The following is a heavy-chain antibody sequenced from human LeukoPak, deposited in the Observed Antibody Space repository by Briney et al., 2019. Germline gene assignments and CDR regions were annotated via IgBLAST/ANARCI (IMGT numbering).Heavy chain of an antibody. CDR1: GYTFTSYC. J-gene: IGHJ4*02. CDR3: ARFDSLGRFGDLDY. Sequence: ASVKVSCTASGYTFTSYCISWVRQAPGQGLEWMGWINAYNGNTNYAQKLQGRVTMTTDTSTSTAYMELRSLRSDDTAVYYCARFDSLGRFGDLDYWGQGTLVTVSS. D-gene: IGHD3-10*01. V-gene: IGHV1-18*01. CDR2: INAYNGNT.